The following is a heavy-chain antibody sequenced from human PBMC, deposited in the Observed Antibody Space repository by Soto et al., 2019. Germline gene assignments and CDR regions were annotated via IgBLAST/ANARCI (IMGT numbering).Heavy chain of an antibody. Sequence: SETLSLTCAVYGGSFSGYYWSWIRQPPGKGLEWIGEINHSGSTNYNPSLKSRVTISVDTSKNQFSLKLSSVTAADTAVYYCARGYGGCNDYWGQGTLVTVSS. CDR3: ARGYGGCNDY. CDR2: INHSGST. J-gene: IGHJ4*02. CDR1: GGSFSGYY. D-gene: IGHD4-17*01. V-gene: IGHV4-34*01.